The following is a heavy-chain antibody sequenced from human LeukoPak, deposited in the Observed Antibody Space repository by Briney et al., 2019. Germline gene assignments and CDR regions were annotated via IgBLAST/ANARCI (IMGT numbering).Heavy chain of an antibody. D-gene: IGHD2-2*01. CDR2: IYSGGST. J-gene: IGHJ4*02. CDR3: ARDSGYCSSTGCYVHYFDY. Sequence: GGSLRLSCAASGFTVSSNYMSWVHQAPGKGLEWVSVIYSGGSTYYADSVKSRFTISRDNSKNTLYLQMNSLRAEDTAVYYCARDSGYCSSTGCYVHYFDYWGQGTLVTVPS. V-gene: IGHV3-53*01. CDR1: GFTVSSNY.